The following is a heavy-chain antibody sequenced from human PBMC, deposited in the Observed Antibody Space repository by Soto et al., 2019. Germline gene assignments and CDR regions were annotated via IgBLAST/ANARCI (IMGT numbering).Heavy chain of an antibody. CDR3: ARTNDIVVVVAATGNWFDP. J-gene: IGHJ5*02. D-gene: IGHD2-15*01. V-gene: IGHV1-18*01. CDR2: ISAYNGNT. Sequence: GASVKVSCKASGYTFTSYGISWVRQAPGQGLEWMGWISAYNGNTNYAQKLQGRVTMTTDTSTSTAYMELRSLRSDDTAVYYCARTNDIVVVVAATGNWFDPWGQGTLVTVSS. CDR1: GYTFTSYG.